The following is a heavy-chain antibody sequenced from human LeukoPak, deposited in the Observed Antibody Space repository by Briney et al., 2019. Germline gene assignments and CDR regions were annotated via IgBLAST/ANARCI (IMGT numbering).Heavy chain of an antibody. Sequence: GGSLRLSCAASGFTFSSYSMNWVRQAPGKGLEWASSICSSSSSIYYADSVKGRFTISRDNPKNSLYLQMNSLRAEDTAVYYCARETMEAFDIWGQGTMVTVSS. CDR2: ICSSSSSI. CDR1: GFTFSSYS. CDR3: ARETMEAFDI. J-gene: IGHJ3*02. V-gene: IGHV3-21*01. D-gene: IGHD3-10*01.